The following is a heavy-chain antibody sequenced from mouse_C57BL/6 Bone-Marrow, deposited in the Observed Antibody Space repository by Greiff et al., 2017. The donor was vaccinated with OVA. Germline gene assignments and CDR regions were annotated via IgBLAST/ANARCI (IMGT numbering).Heavy chain of an antibody. D-gene: IGHD1-1*01. J-gene: IGHJ1*03. CDR3: ARSSPQFITTVVAPYWYFDV. CDR1: GYTFTDYY. V-gene: IGHV1-75*01. CDR2: IFPGSGST. Sequence: QVQLKQSGPELVKPGASVKISCKASGYTFTDYYINWVKQRPGQGLEWIGWIFPGSGSTYYNEKFKGKATLTVDKSSSTAYMLLSSLTSEDSAVYFCARSSPQFITTVVAPYWYFDVWGTGTTVTVSS.